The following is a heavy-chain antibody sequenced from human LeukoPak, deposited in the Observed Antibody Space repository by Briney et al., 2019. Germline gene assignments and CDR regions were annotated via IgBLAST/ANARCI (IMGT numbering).Heavy chain of an antibody. Sequence: PGRSLRLSCAASGFTFSSYDMHWVRQAPGKGLEWVAVIWYDGSNKYYADSVKGRFTISRDNSKNTLYLQMNSLRAEDTAVYYCAREVDPTFDYWGQGTLVTVSS. CDR2: IWYDGSNK. J-gene: IGHJ4*02. CDR3: AREVDPTFDY. V-gene: IGHV3-33*01. CDR1: GFTFSSYD.